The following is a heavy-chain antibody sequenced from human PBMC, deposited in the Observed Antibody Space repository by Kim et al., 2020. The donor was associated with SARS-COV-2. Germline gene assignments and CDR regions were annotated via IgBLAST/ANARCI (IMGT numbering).Heavy chain of an antibody. CDR2: IYYSGST. D-gene: IGHD3-22*01. CDR1: GGSISSSSYY. J-gene: IGHJ6*02. Sequence: SETLSLTCTVSGGSISSSSYYWGWIRQPPGKGLEWIGSIYYSGSTYYNPSLKSRVTISVDTSKNQFSLKLSSVTAADTAVYYCARLPGYSRRPYYYYGMDVWGQGTTVTVSS. CDR3: ARLPGYSRRPYYYYGMDV. V-gene: IGHV4-39*01.